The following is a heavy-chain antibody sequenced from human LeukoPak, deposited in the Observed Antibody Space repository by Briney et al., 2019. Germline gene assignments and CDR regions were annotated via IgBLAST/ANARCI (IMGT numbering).Heavy chain of an antibody. CDR2: ISGSGAGT. CDR1: GFTFNNYA. J-gene: IGHJ4*02. D-gene: IGHD3-22*01. Sequence: GGSLRLSCAASGFTFNNYAMTWVRQAPGKGLEWVSAISGSGAGTYYADSVKGRFTISRDNSKNTLYLQMNSLRAEDTAIYYCAKDQSSGYYYGYYFDYWGQGTLVTASS. CDR3: AKDQSSGYYYGYYFDY. V-gene: IGHV3-23*01.